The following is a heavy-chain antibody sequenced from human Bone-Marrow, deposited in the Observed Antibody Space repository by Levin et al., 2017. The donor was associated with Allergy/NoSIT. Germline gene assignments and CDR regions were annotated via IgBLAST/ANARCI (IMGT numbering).Heavy chain of an antibody. CDR1: GGSISSGGYS. J-gene: IGHJ2*01. CDR3: ARIGHDYRGDWFFDL. Sequence: PSETLSLTCTVSGGSISSGGYSWSWSWIRQHPGKGLEWIGYIFYSGNAYYNPSLKSRVTISVDTSKNQFSLDLSSVTAADTAVYFCARIGHDYRGDWFFDLWGRGTLVTVSS. D-gene: IGHD4-11*01. V-gene: IGHV4-31*03. CDR2: IFYSGNA.